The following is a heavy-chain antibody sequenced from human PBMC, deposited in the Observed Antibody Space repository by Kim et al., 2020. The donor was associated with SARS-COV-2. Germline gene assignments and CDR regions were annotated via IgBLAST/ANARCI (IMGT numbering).Heavy chain of an antibody. V-gene: IGHV1-3*04. CDR3: ARDRWHYDY. CDR1: GYTFTTYG. D-gene: IGHD2-15*01. Sequence: ASVKVSCKASGYTFTTYGVHWVRQAPGQSLEWMGWINTDNGRAGSSQKFQGRVTITRDTSASTVYMELSSLRSEDTAVYYCARDRWHYDYWGQGTLVTVAS. CDR2: INTDNGRA. J-gene: IGHJ4*02.